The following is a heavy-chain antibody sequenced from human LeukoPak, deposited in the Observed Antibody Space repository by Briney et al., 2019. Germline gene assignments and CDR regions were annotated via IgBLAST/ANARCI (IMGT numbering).Heavy chain of an antibody. Sequence: PGGTLRLSCAASGFTFSSYAMTWVRQAAGEGLEWVSIISGSGGSTYYADSVKGRFIISRDNSKKTLYLQMNSLRTEDTAMYYCAKDGFGVYVSFDSGGQGTLVTVSS. CDR2: ISGSGGST. D-gene: IGHD3-10*01. CDR3: AKDGFGVYVSFDS. J-gene: IGHJ4*02. V-gene: IGHV3-23*01. CDR1: GFTFSSYA.